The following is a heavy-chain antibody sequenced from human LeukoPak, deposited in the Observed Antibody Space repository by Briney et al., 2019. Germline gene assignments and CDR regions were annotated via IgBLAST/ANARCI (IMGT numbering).Heavy chain of an antibody. J-gene: IGHJ4*02. V-gene: IGHV1-46*03. CDR3: AREPSGLRFLEWLPPGYYFDY. CDR2: INPSGGST. CDR1: GCTFTSYY. Sequence: ASVKVSCKASGCTFTSYYMHWVRQAPGQGLEWMGIINPSGGSTSYAQKFQGRVTMTRDTSTSTVYMELSSLRSEDTAVYYCAREPSGLRFLEWLPPGYYFDYWGQGTLVTVSS. D-gene: IGHD3-3*01.